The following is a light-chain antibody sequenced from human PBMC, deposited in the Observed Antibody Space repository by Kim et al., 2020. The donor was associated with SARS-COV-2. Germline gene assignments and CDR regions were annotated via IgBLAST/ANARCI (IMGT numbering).Light chain of an antibody. V-gene: IGKV3-20*01. J-gene: IGKJ4*01. CDR3: QQYKDSPPT. CDR1: QSVGNNY. CDR2: GAS. Sequence: SPGERATLSCRASQSVGNNYLAWYQQRPGQAPRLLIYGASTRATGIPDRFSGSGSGTDFTLTISRLGPEDFAVYHCQQYKDSPPTFGGGTKVDIK.